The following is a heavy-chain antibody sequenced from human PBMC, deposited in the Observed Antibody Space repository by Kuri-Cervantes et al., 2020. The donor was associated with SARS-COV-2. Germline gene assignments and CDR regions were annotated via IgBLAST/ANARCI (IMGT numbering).Heavy chain of an antibody. Sequence: GESLKISCAASGFTFSSYAMSWVRQAPGKGLEWVSVIYSGSSTYYADYVKGRFTISRDNSENTLYLQMNSLRAEDTAVYYCEKDRYHRLSNWFDPWGQGTLVTVSS. V-gene: IGHV3-23*03. J-gene: IGHJ5*02. D-gene: IGHD2-2*01. CDR1: GFTFSSYA. CDR2: IYSGSST. CDR3: EKDRYHRLSNWFDP.